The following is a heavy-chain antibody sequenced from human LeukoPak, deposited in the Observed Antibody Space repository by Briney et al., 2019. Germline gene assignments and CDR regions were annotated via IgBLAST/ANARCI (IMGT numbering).Heavy chain of an antibody. CDR3: ARDTARITTPGGPDY. J-gene: IGHJ4*02. D-gene: IGHD6-13*01. CDR2: ISAYNDNT. V-gene: IGHV1-18*01. Sequence: ASVKVSCKASGYTFASYGISWVRQAPEQGLEWMGWISAYNDNTKYAQNLQGRVTLTTDTSTSTAYMELRNLTSDDTALYYCARDTARITTPGGPDYWGQGTLVTVSS. CDR1: GYTFASYG.